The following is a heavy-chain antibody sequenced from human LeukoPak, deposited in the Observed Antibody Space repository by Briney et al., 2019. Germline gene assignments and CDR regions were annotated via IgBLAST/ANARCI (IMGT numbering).Heavy chain of an antibody. Sequence: SETLSLTCTVSGGSISPYYWGWIRQPPGKGLEWIGNIYHSGSAYYNPSLKSRVTISVDTSKNQFSLKLSSVTAADTAVYYCARDGEVLSSSWFWFDPWGQGTLVTVSS. CDR2: IYHSGSA. CDR3: ARDGEVLSSSWFWFDP. V-gene: IGHV4-38-2*02. D-gene: IGHD6-13*01. J-gene: IGHJ5*02. CDR1: GGSISPYY.